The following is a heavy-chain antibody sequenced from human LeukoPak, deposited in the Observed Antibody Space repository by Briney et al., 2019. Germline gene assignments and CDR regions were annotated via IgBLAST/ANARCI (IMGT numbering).Heavy chain of an antibody. CDR2: IYYSGST. J-gene: IGHJ4*02. Sequence: SETLSLTRTVSGGSISSYYWSWIRQPPGKGLEWIGYIYYSGSTNYNPSLKSRVTISVDTSKNQFSLKLSSVTAADTAVYYCARVGVAYCGGDCYSYYFDYWGQGTLVTVSS. V-gene: IGHV4-59*01. CDR1: GGSISSYY. CDR3: ARVGVAYCGGDCYSYYFDY. D-gene: IGHD2-21*02.